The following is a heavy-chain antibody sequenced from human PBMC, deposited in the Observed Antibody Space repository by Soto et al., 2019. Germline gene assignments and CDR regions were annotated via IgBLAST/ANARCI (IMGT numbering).Heavy chain of an antibody. J-gene: IGHJ4*02. V-gene: IGHV3-23*01. D-gene: IGHD2-2*01. Sequence: EVQLLESGGGLVQPGGSLRLSCAASGFTFSSYAMSWVRQAPGKGLEWVSAIIGSGGSTYYADSVKGRFTISRDNSKNTLYLQMNSLRAEDTAVYYCAKSHIVVVPAAYTYDYWGQGTLVTVSS. CDR2: IIGSGGST. CDR3: AKSHIVVVPAAYTYDY. CDR1: GFTFSSYA.